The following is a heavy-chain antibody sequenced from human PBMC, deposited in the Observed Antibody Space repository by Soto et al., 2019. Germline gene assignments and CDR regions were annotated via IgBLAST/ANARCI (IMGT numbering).Heavy chain of an antibody. Sequence: XGSLRLSCAASGFTFSPYDMSWVRQAPGKGLEWVSSISGSGGSTHYADSVKGRFTVSRDNSKRALSLQMSSLREEDTATYYCAKGLRRLLRTQYYYGLDVWGRGYTVTVSS. CDR3: AKGLRRLLRTQYYYGLDV. CDR2: ISGSGGST. CDR1: GFTFSPYD. V-gene: IGHV3-23*01. D-gene: IGHD3-10*01. J-gene: IGHJ6*02.